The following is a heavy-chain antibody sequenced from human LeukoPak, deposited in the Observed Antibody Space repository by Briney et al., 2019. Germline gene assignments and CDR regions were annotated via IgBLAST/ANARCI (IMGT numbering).Heavy chain of an antibody. V-gene: IGHV4-59*08. CDR2: IYQTGNT. CDR1: GGSITNHY. D-gene: IGHD3-10*01. J-gene: IGHJ6*02. CDR3: ARLRMVRENYYHYYGMDV. Sequence: SETLSLTCTVSGGSITNHYWSWIRQPPGKGLEWITYIYQTGNTDYNPSLKSRVTISLDTSKNQFSLKLSSVTAADTAVYYCARLRMVRENYYHYYGMDVWGQGTTVTVSS.